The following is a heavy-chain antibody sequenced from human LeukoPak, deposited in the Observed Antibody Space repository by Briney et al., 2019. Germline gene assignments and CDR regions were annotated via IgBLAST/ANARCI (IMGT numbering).Heavy chain of an antibody. V-gene: IGHV1-3*01. CDR3: ARDGKHIAVPGVRYPMDV. Sequence: ASVTISCKASGYTLSSFAMHWVRQAPGQRLEWMGRLNAANGNSQYSQKFQDRVTITSDTSANTANMELSSLRSEDTAVYYCARDGKHIAVPGVRYPMDVWGQGTTVTVS. CDR1: GYTLSSFA. J-gene: IGHJ6*02. D-gene: IGHD6-19*01. CDR2: LNAANGNS.